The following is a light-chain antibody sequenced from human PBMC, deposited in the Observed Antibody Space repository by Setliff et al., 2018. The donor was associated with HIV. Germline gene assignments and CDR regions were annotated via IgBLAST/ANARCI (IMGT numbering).Light chain of an antibody. CDR1: SSDIGDTHS. CDR3: SSYTNSRTLV. Sequence: QSALAQPASVSGSPGQSITISCTGTSSDIGDTHSVSWYQQHPGKVPKLLIYDATHRPSGVSSRFSASKSGNTASLTISGLQAEDEAGYYCSSYTNSRTLVFGTGTKVTVL. V-gene: IGLV2-14*03. J-gene: IGLJ1*01. CDR2: DAT.